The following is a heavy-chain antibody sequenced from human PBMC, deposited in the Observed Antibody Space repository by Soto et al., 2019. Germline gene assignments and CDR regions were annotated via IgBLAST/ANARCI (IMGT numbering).Heavy chain of an antibody. V-gene: IGHV3-23*01. D-gene: IGHD2-2*01. CDR1: GFTFSSYA. Sequence: GGSLRLSCAASGFTFSSYAMSWVRQAPGKGLEWVSAVSGSGGSTYYAEAVKGRFTISRDNSKNTLYLQMNSLRAEDTALYYCAKTVCSSTTCYPYYFDSWGQGTLVTVSS. CDR3: AKTVCSSTTCYPYYFDS. CDR2: VSGSGGST. J-gene: IGHJ4*02.